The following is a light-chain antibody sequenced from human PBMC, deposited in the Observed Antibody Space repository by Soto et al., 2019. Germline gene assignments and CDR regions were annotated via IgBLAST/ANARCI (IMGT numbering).Light chain of an antibody. V-gene: IGKV1-39*01. Sequence: DIQMTQSPSSLSASVGDRVTITCRASQSISSYLNWYQQKPGKAPKLLIYAAASLQSGVPSRFSGSGSGTDFTLTISSLQPEDRATYYCQQSYSTPWTFGQGTKVEIK. CDR3: QQSYSTPWT. CDR2: AAA. CDR1: QSISSY. J-gene: IGKJ1*01.